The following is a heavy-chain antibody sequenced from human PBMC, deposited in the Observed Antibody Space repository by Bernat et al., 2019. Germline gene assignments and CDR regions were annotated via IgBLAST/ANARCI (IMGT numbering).Heavy chain of an antibody. CDR1: GFIFSNFA. V-gene: IGHV3-23*01. CDR2: ISGSGGST. Sequence: EVQLLESGGDLVQPGGSLRLSCAASGFIFSNFAMSWVRQAPGKGLEWVSTISGSGGSTYYADSVKGRFTISRDNSKNTLYLQMSSLRAEDTAIYYCAKVSTVAAPLGIDYWGQGILVTVSS. J-gene: IGHJ4*02. CDR3: AKVSTVAAPLGIDY. D-gene: IGHD4-23*01.